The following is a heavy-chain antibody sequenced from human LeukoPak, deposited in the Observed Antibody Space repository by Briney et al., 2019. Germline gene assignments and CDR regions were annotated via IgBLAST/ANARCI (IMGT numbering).Heavy chain of an antibody. CDR1: GGSISSYY. V-gene: IGHV4-59*08. Sequence: SETLSLTCTDSGGSISSYYWSWIRQPPGKGLEWIGYIYYSVSTNYNPSLKSRVTISVDTSKNQFSLKLSSVTDADTAVYYCARRSHYYDSSGYYYSFDIWGQGTMVTVSS. J-gene: IGHJ3*02. D-gene: IGHD3-22*01. CDR2: IYYSVST. CDR3: ARRSHYYDSSGYYYSFDI.